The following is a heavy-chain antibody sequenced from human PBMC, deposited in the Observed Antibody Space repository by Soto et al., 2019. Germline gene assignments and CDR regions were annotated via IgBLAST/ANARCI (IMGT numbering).Heavy chain of an antibody. V-gene: IGHV3-21*01. CDR3: ARGAPLGYCSGGSCLDDY. D-gene: IGHD2-15*01. J-gene: IGHJ4*02. CDR1: GFTFSSYS. CDR2: ISSSSSYI. Sequence: EVQLVESGGGLVKPGGSLRLSCAASGFTFSSYSMNWVRQAPGKGLEWVSSISSSSSYIYYADSVKGRFTISRDNAKNSLYLQMNSLRAEDTAVYYCARGAPLGYCSGGSCLDDYWGQGTLVTVSS.